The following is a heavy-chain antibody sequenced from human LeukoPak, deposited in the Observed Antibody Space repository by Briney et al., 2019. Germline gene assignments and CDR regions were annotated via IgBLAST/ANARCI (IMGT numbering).Heavy chain of an antibody. V-gene: IGHV3-30*03. CDR2: ISYDGSNK. CDR3: ARAERFGEFLNWFDP. J-gene: IGHJ5*02. CDR1: GFTFSSYG. D-gene: IGHD3-10*01. Sequence: GGSLRLSCAASGFTFSSYGKHWVRQAPGKGLEWVAVISYDGSNKYYADSVKGRFTISRDNSKNTLYLQMNSLRAEDTAVYYCARAERFGEFLNWFDPWGQGTLVTVSS.